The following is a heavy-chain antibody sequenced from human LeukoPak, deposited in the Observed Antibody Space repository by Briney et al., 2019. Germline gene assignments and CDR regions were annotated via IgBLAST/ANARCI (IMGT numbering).Heavy chain of an antibody. CDR3: ARDCYDSSGYYYYYYYYGMDV. Sequence: PGGSLRLSCAASGFTFSSYAMHWVRQAPGKGLEWVAVISYDGSNKYYADSVKGRFTISRDNSKNTLYLQMNSLRAEDTAVYYCARDCYDSSGYYYYYYYYGMDVWGQGTTVTVSS. CDR1: GFTFSSYA. V-gene: IGHV3-30-3*01. CDR2: ISYDGSNK. J-gene: IGHJ6*02. D-gene: IGHD3-22*01.